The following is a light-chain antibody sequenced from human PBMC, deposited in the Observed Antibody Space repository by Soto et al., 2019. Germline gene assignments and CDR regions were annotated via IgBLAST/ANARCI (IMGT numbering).Light chain of an antibody. J-gene: IGKJ1*01. Sequence: EVVLSQSPATLSLSPGERATLSCRASQSVTNYLTWYQQKPGQAPRLLIYGASNRATGIPARFSGSGSGTDFTLTISRLEPEDFAVYYCQQYGSSGTFGQGTKVDIK. CDR1: QSVTNY. V-gene: IGKV3-20*01. CDR2: GAS. CDR3: QQYGSSGT.